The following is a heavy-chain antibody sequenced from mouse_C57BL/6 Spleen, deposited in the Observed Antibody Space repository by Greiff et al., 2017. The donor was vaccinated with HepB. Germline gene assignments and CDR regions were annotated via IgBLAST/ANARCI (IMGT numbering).Heavy chain of an antibody. CDR3: ARSYGSSSAWFAY. CDR1: GYSFTDYN. V-gene: IGHV1-39*01. CDR2: INPNYGTT. D-gene: IGHD1-1*01. J-gene: IGHJ3*01. Sequence: VQLKQSGPELVKPGASVKISCKASGYSFTDYNMNWVKQSNGKSLEWIGVINPNYGTTSYNQKFKGKATLTVDQSSSTAYMQRNSLTSEDSAVYYCARSYGSSSAWFAYWGQGTLVTVSA.